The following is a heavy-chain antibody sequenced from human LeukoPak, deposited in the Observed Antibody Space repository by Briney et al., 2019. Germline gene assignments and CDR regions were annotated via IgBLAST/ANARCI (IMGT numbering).Heavy chain of an antibody. CDR3: AKSREEDDYVWGSFRPYFDS. CDR2: ISGGGGTT. V-gene: IGHV3-23*01. CDR1: GFTFSSYA. Sequence: GGSLRLSCAASGFTFSSYAMSWVRQAPGKGLEWVSSISGGGGTTYYADSVKGRFTISRDNAKNSLYLQIHSLRAEDTAVYYCAKSREEDDYVWGSFRPYFDSWGQGTLVTVSS. J-gene: IGHJ4*01. D-gene: IGHD3-16*02.